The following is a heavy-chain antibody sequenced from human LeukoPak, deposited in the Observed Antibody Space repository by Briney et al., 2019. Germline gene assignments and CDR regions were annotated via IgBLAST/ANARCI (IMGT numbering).Heavy chain of an antibody. V-gene: IGHV3-74*01. CDR3: AGLDFGQDY. CDR2: IKNDGSST. CDR1: GFTFSSYW. J-gene: IGHJ4*02. D-gene: IGHD3/OR15-3a*01. Sequence: PGGSLRLSCAASGFTFSSYWMHWVRQAPGKGLVWVSRIKNDGSSTAHADSVKGRFTISRDNAKNTLYLQMNSLTADDTAVYYCAGLDFGQDYWGQGTLVTVSS.